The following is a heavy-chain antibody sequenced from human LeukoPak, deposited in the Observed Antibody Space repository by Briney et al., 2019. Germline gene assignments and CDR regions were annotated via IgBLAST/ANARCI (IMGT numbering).Heavy chain of an antibody. CDR3: ARGIIETKIVACDP. Sequence: SETLSLTCTVSGYSISSGYYWGWIRQPPGKGLEWIGSIYHSGSTYYNPSLKSRVTISVDTSKNQFSLKLNSVTAADTALYYCARGIIETKIVACDPWGQGTLVTVSS. V-gene: IGHV4-38-2*02. CDR2: IYHSGST. D-gene: IGHD2-21*01. CDR1: GYSISSGYY. J-gene: IGHJ5*02.